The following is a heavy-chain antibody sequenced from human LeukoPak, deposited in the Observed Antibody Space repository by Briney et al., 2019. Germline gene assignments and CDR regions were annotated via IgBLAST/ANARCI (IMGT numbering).Heavy chain of an antibody. CDR2: INHSGST. V-gene: IGHV4-34*01. J-gene: IGHJ5*02. CDR1: GGSFSGYY. Sequence: SETLSLTCAVYGGSFSGYYWSWIRQPPGKGLEWIGEINHSGSTNYNPSLKSRVTISVGTSKNQFSLKLSSVTAADTAVYYCARGGYGLYCSSTSCYFPFDPWGQGTLVTVPS. D-gene: IGHD2-2*01. CDR3: ARGGYGLYCSSTSCYFPFDP.